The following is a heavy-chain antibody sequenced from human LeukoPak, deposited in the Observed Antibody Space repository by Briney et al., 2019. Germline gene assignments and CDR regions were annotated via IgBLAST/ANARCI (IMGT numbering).Heavy chain of an antibody. Sequence: GGSQRLSCAASGFTFSSYKMNWVRQAPGKGLEWISDISSSSSSIYYADSVKGRFTIPRDDAKNSLYLQMNSLRAEDTAVYYCASSIHCSGGSCYVPWGQGTLVTVSS. J-gene: IGHJ4*02. CDR2: ISSSSSSI. CDR3: ASSIHCSGGSCYVP. D-gene: IGHD2-15*01. V-gene: IGHV3-48*01. CDR1: GFTFSSYK.